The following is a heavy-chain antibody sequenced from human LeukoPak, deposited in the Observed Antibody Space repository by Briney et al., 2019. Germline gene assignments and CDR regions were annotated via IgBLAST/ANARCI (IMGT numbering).Heavy chain of an antibody. D-gene: IGHD3-10*01. CDR2: ISSSSSYI. Sequence: GGSLRLSCAASGFTFSSYSMNWVRQAPGKGLEWVSSISSSSSYIYYAYSVKGRFTISRDNAKNSLYLQMNSLRAEDTAVYYCARAGGNYYGSGSYPYFDYWGQGNLVTVSS. V-gene: IGHV3-21*01. J-gene: IGHJ4*02. CDR3: ARAGGNYYGSGSYPYFDY. CDR1: GFTFSSYS.